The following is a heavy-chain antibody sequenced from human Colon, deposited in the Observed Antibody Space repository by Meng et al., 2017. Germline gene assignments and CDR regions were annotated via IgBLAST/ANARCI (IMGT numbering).Heavy chain of an antibody. V-gene: IGHV1-69*01. CDR2: IIPIFGKT. CDR3: ARERVATTAVDF. Sequence: QVQVGRTGAGVRRPGSSVKLSCKASGVTFNNCAFNWVRQAPGQGLEWMGEIIPIFGKTNYAQKFQGRVTITADGSTNTSFMELSSLISEDSAVYYCARERVATTAVDFWGLGTLVTVSS. J-gene: IGHJ4*02. D-gene: IGHD1-1*01. CDR1: GVTFNNCA.